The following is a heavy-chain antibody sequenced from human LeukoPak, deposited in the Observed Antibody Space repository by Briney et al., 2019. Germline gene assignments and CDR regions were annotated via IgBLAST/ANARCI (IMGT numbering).Heavy chain of an antibody. CDR2: INHSGST. V-gene: IGHV4-34*01. Sequence: KPSETLSLTCAVYGESFSGYYWSWIRQPPGKGLEWIGEINHSGSTNYNPSLKSGVTISVDTSKNQVSLKLSSVTAAETAVYYCARQYCSSISCCFDYWGQGTLVPVSS. J-gene: IGHJ4*02. CDR1: GESFSGYY. CDR3: ARQYCSSISCCFDY. D-gene: IGHD2-2*01.